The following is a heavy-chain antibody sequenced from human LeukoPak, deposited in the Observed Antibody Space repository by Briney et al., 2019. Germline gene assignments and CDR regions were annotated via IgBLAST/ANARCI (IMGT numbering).Heavy chain of an antibody. CDR1: GGSISSSSYD. D-gene: IGHD4-17*01. V-gene: IGHV4-39*06. J-gene: IGHJ4*02. CDR2: IYYSGST. Sequence: SETLSLTCTVSGGSISSSSYDWGWIRQPPGKGLEWSGRIYYSGSTYHNPPLKGRVTISVDTSKNQFALQLSSVTAADTAVYYCARAYYGDSLYFDYWGQGTLVTVSS. CDR3: ARAYYGDSLYFDY.